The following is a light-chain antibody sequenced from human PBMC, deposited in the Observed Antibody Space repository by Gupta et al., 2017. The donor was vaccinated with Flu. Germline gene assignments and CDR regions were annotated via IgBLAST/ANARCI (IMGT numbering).Light chain of an antibody. Sequence: VLPPSPGTLSLSPGERSTLSFRASQSVSSSYLAWYQQKPGQAPRLLIYGASSRATSIPDRFSGSGSGTDFTLTISRLEPEDFAVYYCKQDGSSPQTFGQGTKVEIK. CDR3: KQDGSSPQT. J-gene: IGKJ1*01. CDR2: GAS. CDR1: QSVSSSY. V-gene: IGKV3-20*01.